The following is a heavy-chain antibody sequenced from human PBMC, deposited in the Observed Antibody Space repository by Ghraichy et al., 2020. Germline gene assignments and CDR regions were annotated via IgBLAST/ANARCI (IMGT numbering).Heavy chain of an antibody. J-gene: IGHJ5*02. CDR3: ARDHRTMVRGVPYFDP. CDR2: IIPIFGTA. Sequence: SVKVSCKASGGTFSSYAISWVRQAPGQGLEWMGGIIPIFGTANYAQKFQGRVTITADESTSTAYMELSSLRSEDTAVYYCARDHRTMVRGVPYFDPWGQGTLVTVSS. CDR1: GGTFSSYA. D-gene: IGHD3-10*01. V-gene: IGHV1-69*13.